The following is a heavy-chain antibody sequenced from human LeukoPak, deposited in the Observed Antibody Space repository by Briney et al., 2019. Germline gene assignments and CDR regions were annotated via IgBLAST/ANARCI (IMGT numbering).Heavy chain of an antibody. Sequence: GGSLRLSCAGSGFTFSSYWMSWVRQAPGKGLEWVANIRQDGNEKYYVDSVKGRFTISRDNAKKSLYLQMNSLRAEDTAVYYCATQPAAADVDYWGQGTLVNVSS. CDR2: IRQDGNEK. CDR3: ATQPAAADVDY. J-gene: IGHJ4*02. D-gene: IGHD2-2*01. V-gene: IGHV3-7*03. CDR1: GFTFSSYW.